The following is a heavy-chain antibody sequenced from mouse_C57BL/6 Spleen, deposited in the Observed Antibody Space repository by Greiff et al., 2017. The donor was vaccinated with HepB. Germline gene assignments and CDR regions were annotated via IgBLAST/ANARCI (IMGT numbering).Heavy chain of an antibody. Sequence: EVQRVESGGGLVKPGGSLKLSCAASGFTFSSYAMSWVRQTPEKRLEWVATISDGGSYTYYPDNVKGRFTISRDNAKNNLYLQMSHLKSEDTAMYYCARHYGSSQYYFDYWGQGTTLTVSS. D-gene: IGHD1-1*01. CDR2: ISDGGSYT. CDR1: GFTFSSYA. CDR3: ARHYGSSQYYFDY. V-gene: IGHV5-4*01. J-gene: IGHJ2*01.